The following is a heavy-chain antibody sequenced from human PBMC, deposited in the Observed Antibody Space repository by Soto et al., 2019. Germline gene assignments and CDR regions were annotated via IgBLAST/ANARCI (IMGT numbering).Heavy chain of an antibody. CDR1: GFRFSSKA. D-gene: IGHD6-6*01. J-gene: IGHJ4*02. CDR2: ISGSGSST. V-gene: IGHV3-23*01. Sequence: EVQLLESGGGLVQPGGSLRLSCAASGFRFSSKAMSWVRQAPGKGLEWVSIISGSGSSTYYTDSLKGRFTISRDNSKNMMYLEMNYRIAEDTAVYYCAKENGFQFVNSGASGFDYWGQGSLVSVSS. CDR3: AKENGFQFVNSGASGFDY.